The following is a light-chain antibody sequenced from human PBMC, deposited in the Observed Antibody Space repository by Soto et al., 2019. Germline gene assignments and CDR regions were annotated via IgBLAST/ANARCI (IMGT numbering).Light chain of an antibody. J-gene: IGLJ1*01. Sequence: QSALTQPASVSGSPGQSITSSCTGASSDLGNYDYVSWYQQHPGKAPKLIIYEVTNRPSGVSSRFSGSKSGNTASLTISGLQADDEADYYCGSYTTTSYVFGSGTKVTVL. CDR2: EVT. V-gene: IGLV2-14*01. CDR3: GSYTTTSYV. CDR1: SSDLGNYDY.